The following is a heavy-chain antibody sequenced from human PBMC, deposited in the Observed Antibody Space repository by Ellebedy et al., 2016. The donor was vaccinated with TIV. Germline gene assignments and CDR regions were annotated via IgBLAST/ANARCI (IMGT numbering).Heavy chain of an antibody. CDR3: ARDRQCSGGSCYSLSTYYYYYYGMDV. V-gene: IGHV3-30-3*01. J-gene: IGHJ6*02. CDR2: ISYDGSNK. CDR1: GFTFSSYA. D-gene: IGHD2-15*01. Sequence: GGSLRLSCAASGFTFSSYAMHWVRQAPGKGLEWVAVISYDGSNKYYADSVKGRFTISRDNSKNTLYLQMNSLRAGDTAVYYCARDRQCSGGSCYSLSTYYYYYYGMDVWGQGTTVTVSS.